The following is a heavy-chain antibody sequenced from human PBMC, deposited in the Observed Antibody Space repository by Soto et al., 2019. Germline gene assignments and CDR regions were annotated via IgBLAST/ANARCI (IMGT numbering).Heavy chain of an antibody. Sequence: PSETLSLTCTVSGDSIISSDFCWGWVRQPPGKGLEWIGSIFYLGSSYYNPSLKSRVTMSVDTSKNQFSLRLRSVTAADTALYFCARHSLALRKNNLFDPWGQGIMVTVSS. CDR3: ARHSLALRKNNLFDP. J-gene: IGHJ5*02. D-gene: IGHD3-3*02. CDR2: IFYLGSS. CDR1: GDSIISSDFC. V-gene: IGHV4-39*01.